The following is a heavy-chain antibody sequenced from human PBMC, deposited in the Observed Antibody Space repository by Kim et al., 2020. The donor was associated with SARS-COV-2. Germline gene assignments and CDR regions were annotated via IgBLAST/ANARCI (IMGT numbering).Heavy chain of an antibody. CDR2: ISYDGSNK. D-gene: IGHD4-17*01. CDR3: ARESPVTTNAFDI. Sequence: GGSLRLSCAASGFTFSSYGMHWVRQAPGKGLEWVAVISYDGSNKYYADSVKGRFTISRDNSKNTLYLQMNSLRAEDTAVYYCARESPVTTNAFDIWGQGTMVTLSS. V-gene: IGHV3-33*05. J-gene: IGHJ3*02. CDR1: GFTFSSYG.